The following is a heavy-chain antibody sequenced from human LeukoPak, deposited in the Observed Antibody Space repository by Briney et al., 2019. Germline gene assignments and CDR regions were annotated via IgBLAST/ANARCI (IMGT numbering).Heavy chain of an antibody. J-gene: IGHJ4*02. CDR2: IRHDGSDK. CDR1: GFTFSGYW. V-gene: IGHV3-7*01. Sequence: WWALSLSCSASGFTFSGYWMRWVRQAPGKGLGWVANIRHDGSDKYYVDSVKGRFPISRDNAKNSLSLQMNSLRVEDTAVYYCARDGGIGFPFDFWGQGTLVTVSS. D-gene: IGHD3-16*01. CDR3: ARDGGIGFPFDF.